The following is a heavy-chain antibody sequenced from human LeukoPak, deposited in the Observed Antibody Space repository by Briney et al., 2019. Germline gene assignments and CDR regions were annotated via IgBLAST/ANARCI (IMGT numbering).Heavy chain of an antibody. Sequence: SETLSLTCAVYGGSFSGYYWSWVRQPPGKGLEWIGEINHRGSTNYNPSLMSGGTISVEKTKNKFSLKLSCVTASDTAVYYCSRGQMGRFLEWLYPSFNCFDHWGQGTLVTVSS. V-gene: IGHV4-34*01. CDR3: SRGQMGRFLEWLYPSFNCFDH. J-gene: IGHJ5*02. D-gene: IGHD3-3*01. CDR1: GGSFSGYY. CDR2: INHRGST.